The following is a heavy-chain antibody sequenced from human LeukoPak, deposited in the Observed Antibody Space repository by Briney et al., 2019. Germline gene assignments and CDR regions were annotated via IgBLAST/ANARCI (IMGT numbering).Heavy chain of an antibody. V-gene: IGHV3-30-3*01. Sequence: GGSLRLSCAASGFIFSNYGIHWVRQAPGKGLEWVAVISYDGSNKYYADSVKGRFTISRDNSKNTLYLQMNSLRAEDTAVYYCAREEDSSGYYQLDYWGQGTLVTVSS. J-gene: IGHJ4*02. CDR1: GFIFSNYG. D-gene: IGHD3-22*01. CDR2: ISYDGSNK. CDR3: AREEDSSGYYQLDY.